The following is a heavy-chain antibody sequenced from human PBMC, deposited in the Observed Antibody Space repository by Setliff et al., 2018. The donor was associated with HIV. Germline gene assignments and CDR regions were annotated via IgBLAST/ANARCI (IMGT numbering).Heavy chain of an antibody. CDR1: GFTFSSYE. CDR2: ISSSGSTI. CDR3: ASLYYYDSSGYPDDY. D-gene: IGHD3-22*01. J-gene: IGHJ4*02. Sequence: GESLKISCAASGFTFSSYEMNWVRQAPGKGLEWVSYISSSGSTIYYADSVKGRFTISRDNAKNSLYLQMNSLRAEDTAVYYCASLYYYDSSGYPDDYWGQGTLVTVSS. V-gene: IGHV3-48*03.